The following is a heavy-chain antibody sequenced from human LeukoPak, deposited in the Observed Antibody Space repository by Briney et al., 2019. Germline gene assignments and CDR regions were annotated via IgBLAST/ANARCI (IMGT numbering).Heavy chain of an antibody. D-gene: IGHD4-11*01. Sequence: GGCLRLSCAASGFTFSNYAMRWVRQAPGKGLGWVSGISSSGGSTYAAGSVKGRFTISRDNAKSTLYVQMNSLRAEDTAVYYCAKDHYSNYGYFDYWGQGTLVTVSS. V-gene: IGHV3-23*01. CDR3: AKDHYSNYGYFDY. CDR1: GFTFSNYA. CDR2: ISSSGGST. J-gene: IGHJ4*02.